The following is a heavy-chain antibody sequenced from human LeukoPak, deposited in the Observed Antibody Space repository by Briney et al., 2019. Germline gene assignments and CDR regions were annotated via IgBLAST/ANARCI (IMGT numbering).Heavy chain of an antibody. CDR2: ISYDGSNK. CDR3: AREYYDFWSGYYTPYYYYGMDV. D-gene: IGHD3-3*01. CDR1: GFTFSSYA. J-gene: IGHJ6*02. V-gene: IGHV3-30-3*01. Sequence: GGSLRLSCAASGFTFSSYATHWVRQAPGKGLEWVAVISYDGSNKYYADSVKGRFTISRDNSKNTLYLQMNSLRAEDTAVYYCAREYYDFWSGYYTPYYYYGMDVWGQGTTVTVSS.